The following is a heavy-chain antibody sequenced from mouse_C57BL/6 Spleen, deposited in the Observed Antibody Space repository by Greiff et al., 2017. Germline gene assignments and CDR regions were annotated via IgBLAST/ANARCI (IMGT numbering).Heavy chain of an antibody. J-gene: IGHJ3*01. V-gene: IGHV1-19*01. D-gene: IGHD2-4*01. Sequence: VQLKQSGAELAKPGASVKLSCKASGYTFTDYYMNWVKQSHGKSLEWIGVINPYNGGTSYNQKFKGKATLTVDKSSSTAYMELNSLTSEDSAVYYCARGGLYDYEAWFAYWGQGTLVTVSA. CDR1: GYTFTDYY. CDR2: INPYNGGT. CDR3: ARGGLYDYEAWFAY.